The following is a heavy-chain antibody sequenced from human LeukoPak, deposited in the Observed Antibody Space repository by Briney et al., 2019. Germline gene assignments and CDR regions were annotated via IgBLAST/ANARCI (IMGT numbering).Heavy chain of an antibody. CDR3: ASLPYSSGWSGAFDI. Sequence: ASVKVPCKAFGYTSTSNYMHWVRQAPGQGPEWMGVISPSGGSTTYAQKFQGRVTMTRDMSTSTVYMELSSLRSEDTAVYYCASLPYSSGWSGAFDIWGQGTMVTVSS. CDR1: GYTSTSNY. V-gene: IGHV1-46*01. CDR2: ISPSGGST. J-gene: IGHJ3*02. D-gene: IGHD6-19*01.